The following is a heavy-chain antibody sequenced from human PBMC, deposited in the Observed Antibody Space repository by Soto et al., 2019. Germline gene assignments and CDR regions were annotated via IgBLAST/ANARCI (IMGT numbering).Heavy chain of an antibody. Sequence: QLQLQESGSGLVKPSQTLSLTCAVSGGSISSGGYSWSWIRQPPGKGLEWIGYIYHSGSTHYNPSLKSRVTIAVDRYKNQFALKLSSVTAADTAVYYCARAHYGDYGYGMDVWGQGTTVTVSS. CDR2: IYHSGST. CDR1: GGSISSGGYS. J-gene: IGHJ6*02. V-gene: IGHV4-30-2*01. D-gene: IGHD4-17*01. CDR3: ARAHYGDYGYGMDV.